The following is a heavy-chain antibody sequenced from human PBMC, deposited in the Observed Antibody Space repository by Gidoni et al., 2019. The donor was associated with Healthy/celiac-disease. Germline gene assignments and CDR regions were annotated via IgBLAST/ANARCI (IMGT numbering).Heavy chain of an antibody. Sequence: QVQLVESGGGLVKPGGSLRLSCAASGFTLSDYYMSWIRKAPGKGLEWVSYISSSSIYTNYSDSVKGRFTISRDNAKNSLYLQMNSLRAEDTAVYYCARASRDYDYIWGSYRPGWFDPWGQGTLVTVSS. V-gene: IGHV3-11*05. CDR3: ARASRDYDYIWGSYRPGWFDP. J-gene: IGHJ5*02. D-gene: IGHD3-16*02. CDR1: GFTLSDYY. CDR2: ISSSSIYT.